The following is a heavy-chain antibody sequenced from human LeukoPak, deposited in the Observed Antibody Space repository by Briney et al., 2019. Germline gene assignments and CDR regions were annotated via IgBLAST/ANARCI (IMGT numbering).Heavy chain of an antibody. J-gene: IGHJ4*02. CDR3: ARGSWSAADTNIDY. V-gene: IGHV3-33*01. CDR1: GFTFSSYG. CDR2: IWYDGSNK. Sequence: GGSLRLSCAASGFTFSSYGMHWVRQAPGKGLEWVALIWYDGSNKHYADSVKGRFSISRDNSKNTLYLQMNSLRAEDTAVYYCARGSWSAADTNIDYWGQGTLVTVSS. D-gene: IGHD6-13*01.